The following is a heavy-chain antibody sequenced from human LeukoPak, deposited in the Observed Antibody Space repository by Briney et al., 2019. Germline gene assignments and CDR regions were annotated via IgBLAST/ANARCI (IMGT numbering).Heavy chain of an antibody. Sequence: ASVKVSCKASGYTFTGYYMHWVRQAPGQGLEWMGWINPNSGGTNYAQKFQGRVTMTRDMSTSTVYMELSSLRSEDTAVYYCAREGFTIFGVVQAATNFDYWGQGTLVTVSS. CDR1: GYTFTGYY. CDR2: INPNSGGT. CDR3: AREGFTIFGVVQAATNFDY. V-gene: IGHV1-2*02. J-gene: IGHJ4*02. D-gene: IGHD3-3*01.